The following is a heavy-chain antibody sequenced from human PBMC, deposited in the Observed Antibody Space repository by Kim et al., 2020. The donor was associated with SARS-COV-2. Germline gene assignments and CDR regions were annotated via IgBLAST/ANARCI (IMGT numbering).Heavy chain of an antibody. V-gene: IGHV5-51*01. CDR1: GFSFADYW. CDR2: IYPGGSNI. D-gene: IGHD2-15*01. J-gene: IGHJ6*01. CDR3: GRHGLRGCGVGGCYRSYY. Sequence: GESLKISCEASGFSFADYWIGWVRQMPGKGLEWMGIIYPGGSNIVYSPSFEGQVTMSVDTSVSTAYLQWSTLKASDTATYYCGRHGLRGCGVGGCYRSYY.